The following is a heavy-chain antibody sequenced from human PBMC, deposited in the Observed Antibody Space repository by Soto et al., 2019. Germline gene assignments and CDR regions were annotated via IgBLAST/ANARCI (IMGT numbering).Heavy chain of an antibody. Sequence: SETLSLTCTVSVGSISSYYCSWIRQPPGKGLEWIGYIYYSGSTNYNPSLKTRVTISVDTSKNQFSLKLSSVTAAETAVYYCARLAEGWFDPWGQGTLFTVSS. J-gene: IGHJ5*02. CDR2: IYYSGST. CDR1: VGSISSYY. V-gene: IGHV4-59*08. CDR3: ARLAEGWFDP.